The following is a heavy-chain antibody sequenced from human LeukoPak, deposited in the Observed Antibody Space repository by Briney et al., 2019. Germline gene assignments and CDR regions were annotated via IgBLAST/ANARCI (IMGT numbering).Heavy chain of an antibody. CDR2: ISGGGSST. J-gene: IGHJ3*02. V-gene: IGHV3-74*01. CDR3: ARERLRDAFDI. D-gene: IGHD2-15*01. CDR1: GFTFSSYW. Sequence: GGSLRLSCAASGFTFSSYWMHRVRQAPGKGLVWVSRISGGGSSTTYAESVKGRFTISRDNAKNTLYLQMNSLRAEDTAVYYCARERLRDAFDIWGQGTMVTVSS.